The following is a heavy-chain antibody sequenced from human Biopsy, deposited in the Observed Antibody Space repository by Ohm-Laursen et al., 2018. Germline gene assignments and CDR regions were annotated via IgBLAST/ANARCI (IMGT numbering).Heavy chain of an antibody. V-gene: IGHV1-69*06. CDR1: GGTFSNYG. CDR3: ATKLTGYFHH. J-gene: IGHJ1*01. Sequence: SSVKVSCKVPGGTFSNYGVNWVRQAPGQGLEWPGGNIPILGTGNYAQKFQDRVTVAADTSTSTATMELRSLRSDDTAVYYCATKLTGYFHHWGQGTLVIVSS. CDR2: NIPILGTG. D-gene: IGHD3-9*01.